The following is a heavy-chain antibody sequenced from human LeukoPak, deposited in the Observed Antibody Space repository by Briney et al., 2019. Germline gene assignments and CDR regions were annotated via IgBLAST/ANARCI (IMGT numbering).Heavy chain of an antibody. Sequence: ETLSLTCTVSGGSISSYYWSWIRQPPGKGLEWIGYIYYSGSTNYNPSLKSRVTISVDTSKNQFSLKLSSVTAADTVVYYCARGWYSSSSGAFDIWGQGTMVTVSS. D-gene: IGHD6-6*01. CDR2: IYYSGST. CDR3: ARGWYSSSSGAFDI. V-gene: IGHV4-59*01. CDR1: GGSISSYY. J-gene: IGHJ3*02.